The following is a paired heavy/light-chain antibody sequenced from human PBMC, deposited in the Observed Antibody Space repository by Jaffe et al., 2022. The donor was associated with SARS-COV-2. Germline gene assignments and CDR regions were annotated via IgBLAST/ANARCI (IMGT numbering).Light chain of an antibody. J-gene: IGKJ4*01. Sequence: DIQMTQSPSSLSASVGDTVTITCRASQSINIYLNWYQQKPGKAPQLLIHAASSLQSGVPSRFSGSGSGIDFTLTISSLRPEDSATYYCQQSYSNPPLTFGGGTKVEI. V-gene: IGKV1-39*01. CDR3: QQSYSNPPLT. CDR2: AAS. CDR1: QSINIY.
Heavy chain of an antibody. CDR1: GFTISPYA. D-gene: IGHD2-21*02. CDR3: ARDPARRVRGTAYSYYYMDV. V-gene: IGHV3-30*04. Sequence: QVQLVESGGGVVQPGKSLRLSCAASGFTISPYAMHWVRRAPGEGLEWVAVISYDGDNESYADSVKGRFTISRDNSKNTVYLRMTSLRADDTAKYFCARDPARRVRGTAYSYYYMDVWGKGTTVTVSS. CDR2: ISYDGDNE. J-gene: IGHJ6*03.